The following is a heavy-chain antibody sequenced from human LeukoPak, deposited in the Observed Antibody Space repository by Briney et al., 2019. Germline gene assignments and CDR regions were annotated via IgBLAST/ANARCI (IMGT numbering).Heavy chain of an antibody. V-gene: IGHV1-2*06. D-gene: IGHD6-19*01. CDR3: ARPDSSGWYVRDAYDI. CDR2: INPNSGGT. CDR1: GYTFTGYF. J-gene: IGHJ3*02. Sequence: ASVKVSCKASGYTFTGYFMNWVRQAPGQGLEWKGRINPNSGGTNYAQKFQGRVTMTRDTSISTAYMELSRLRSDDTAVYYCARPDSSGWYVRDAYDIWGQGTMVTVSS.